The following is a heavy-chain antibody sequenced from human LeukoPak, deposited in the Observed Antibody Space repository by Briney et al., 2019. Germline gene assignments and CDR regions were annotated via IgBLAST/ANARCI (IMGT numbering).Heavy chain of an antibody. CDR1: GYTFTNYD. J-gene: IGHJ4*02. CDR3: ARGQVRILEWLEDY. V-gene: IGHV1-8*03. Sequence: ASVTVSCKASGYTFTNYDINWVRQATGQGLEWMGWMNPNSGNKGYAQNFQGRVTITGNTSISTVYMELSSLRYEDTAVYYCARGQVRILEWLEDYWGQGTLVTVSS. CDR2: MNPNSGNK. D-gene: IGHD3-3*01.